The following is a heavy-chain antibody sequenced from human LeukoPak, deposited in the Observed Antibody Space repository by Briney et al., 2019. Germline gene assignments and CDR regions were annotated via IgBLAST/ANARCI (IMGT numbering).Heavy chain of an antibody. CDR2: ISGSGGST. Sequence: GGSLRLSRAASGFTFSSYAMSWVRQAPGKGLEWVSAISGSGGSTYYADSVKGRFTISRDNSKNTLYLQMNSLRAEDTAVCYCAKDSSGHVVVVAATVNFDYWGQGTLVTVSS. J-gene: IGHJ4*02. D-gene: IGHD2-15*01. CDR3: AKDSSGHVVVVAATVNFDY. CDR1: GFTFSSYA. V-gene: IGHV3-23*01.